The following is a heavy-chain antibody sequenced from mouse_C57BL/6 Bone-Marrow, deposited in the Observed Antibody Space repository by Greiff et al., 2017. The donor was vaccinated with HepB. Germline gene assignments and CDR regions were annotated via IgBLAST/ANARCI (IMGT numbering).Heavy chain of an antibody. CDR3: ARRGFYALDY. J-gene: IGHJ2*01. V-gene: IGHV5-12*01. Sequence: EVMLVESGGGLVQPGGSLKLSCAASGFTFSDYYMYWVRQTPEKRLEWVAYISNGGGSTYYPDTVKGRFTISRDNAKNTLYLQMSRLKSEDTAMYYCARRGFYALDYWGQGTTLTVSS. CDR2: ISNGGGST. CDR1: GFTFSDYY. D-gene: IGHD1-1*01.